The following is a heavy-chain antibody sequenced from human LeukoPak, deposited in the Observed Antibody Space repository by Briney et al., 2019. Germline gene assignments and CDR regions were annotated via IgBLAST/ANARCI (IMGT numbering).Heavy chain of an antibody. CDR1: GFTFDDYA. J-gene: IGHJ6*02. V-gene: IGHV3-9*01. Sequence: GGSLRLSCAASGFTFDDYAMHWVRQAPGKGLEWVSGISWNSGSIGYADSVKGRFTISRDNAKNSLYLQMNSLRAEDTAVYYCARAMLDCSSTSCPKGIDYYYGMDVWGQGTTVTVSS. CDR3: ARAMLDCSSTSCPKGIDYYYGMDV. CDR2: ISWNSGSI. D-gene: IGHD2-2*01.